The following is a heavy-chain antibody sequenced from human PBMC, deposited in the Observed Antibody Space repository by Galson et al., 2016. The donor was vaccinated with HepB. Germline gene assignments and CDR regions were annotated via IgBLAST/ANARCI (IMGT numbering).Heavy chain of an antibody. D-gene: IGHD3-3*01. CDR3: ARSGNYPLRELYFVY. Sequence: SETLSLTCDASGDSIGSGYWWSWVRQPPGKGLEWIGEIYHSGLTNYNPSFESRVSMSVDKSKNQLSLNLKSVTAADTALYYCARSGNYPLRELYFVYWGQGTLVAVSS. CDR2: IYHSGLT. CDR1: GDSIGSGYW. J-gene: IGHJ4*02. V-gene: IGHV4-4*02.